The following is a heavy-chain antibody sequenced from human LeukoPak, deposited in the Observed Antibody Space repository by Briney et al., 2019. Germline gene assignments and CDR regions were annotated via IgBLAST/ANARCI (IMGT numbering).Heavy chain of an antibody. Sequence: ETLSLTCAVYGGSFSGYYWSWIRQPPGKGLEWVSSITGNGGGTKYADSVKGRFTISRDNSKNTVYLQMNSLRAEDTAVYYCAKPGYADSQGGYLDYWGQGTLVTVSS. CDR2: ITGNGGGT. J-gene: IGHJ4*02. CDR3: AKPGYADSQGGYLDY. D-gene: IGHD4-17*01. V-gene: IGHV3-23*01. CDR1: GGSFSGYY.